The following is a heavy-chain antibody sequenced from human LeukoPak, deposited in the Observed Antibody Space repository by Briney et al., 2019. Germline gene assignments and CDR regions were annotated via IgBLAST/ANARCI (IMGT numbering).Heavy chain of an antibody. V-gene: IGHV1-69*04. CDR1: GGTFSSYA. D-gene: IGHD6-19*01. J-gene: IGHJ3*02. Sequence: SVKVSCKASGGTFSSYAISWVRQAPGQGLEWMGRIIPILGIANYAQKFQGRVTITADKSTSTAYMELSSLRSEDTAVYYCARGGGVRSGWYEGDAFDIWGQGTMVTVSS. CDR2: IIPILGIA. CDR3: ARGGGVRSGWYEGDAFDI.